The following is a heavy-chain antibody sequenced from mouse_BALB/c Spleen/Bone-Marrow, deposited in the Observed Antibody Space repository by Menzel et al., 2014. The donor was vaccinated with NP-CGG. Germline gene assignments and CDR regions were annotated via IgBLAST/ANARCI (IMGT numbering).Heavy chain of an antibody. J-gene: IGHJ1*01. CDR2: IDPSDSYT. CDR1: GYTFXSYW. D-gene: IGHD2-2*01. Sequence: QVQLQQSGAELVKPGASVKLSCKASGYTFXSYWMHWVKQRPGQGLEWIGEIDPSDSYTNYNQKFKGKATLTVDKSSSTAYMQLSSLTSKDSAVYYCARRGNGYDGYWYFDVWGAGTTVTVSS. CDR3: ARRGNGYDGYWYFDV. V-gene: IGHV1-69*02.